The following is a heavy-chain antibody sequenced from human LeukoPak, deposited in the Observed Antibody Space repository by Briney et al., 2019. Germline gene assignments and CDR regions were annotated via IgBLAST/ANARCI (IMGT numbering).Heavy chain of an antibody. Sequence: GGSLRLSCAASGFTFSKGLEWISAISGNGGDTYYADSVKGRFTISRDNSKNTLYLQMNSLGAEDTAVYYCAKGQVSVGASLRFDYWGQGTLVTVSS. CDR2: ISGNGGDT. V-gene: IGHV3-23*01. CDR3: AKGQVSVGASLRFDY. D-gene: IGHD1-26*01. J-gene: IGHJ4*02. CDR1: GFTFS.